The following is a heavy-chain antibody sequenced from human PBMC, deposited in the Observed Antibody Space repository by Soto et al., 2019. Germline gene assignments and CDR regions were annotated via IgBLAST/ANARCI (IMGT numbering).Heavy chain of an antibody. V-gene: IGHV3-23*01. CDR3: AKYGSGTYYNVGLDGMDV. J-gene: IGHJ6*02. D-gene: IGHD3-10*01. CDR1: GFTFSDYA. Sequence: EVQLLESGGGLVQPGGSLRLSCTASGFTFSDYAMTWVRQAPGKGLNWVSAISGSGGGTYYADSVKGRFTISRDRSGNTLYRQMNSLRAEDTAVYYCAKYGSGTYYNVGLDGMDVWGQGTTVTVSS. CDR2: ISGSGGGT.